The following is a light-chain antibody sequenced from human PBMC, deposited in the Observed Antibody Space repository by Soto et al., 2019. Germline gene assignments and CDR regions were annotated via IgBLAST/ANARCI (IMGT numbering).Light chain of an antibody. CDR3: TSYSSSRILL. CDR1: SSDVGGYKY. Sequence: QPVLTQPASVSGSPGQSITISCTGTSSDVGGYKYVSWYQQHPGKAPKLMIYDVSNRPSGVSNRFSASKSGNTASLTISGLQAEDEADYYCTSYSSSRILLFGGGTKVTVL. V-gene: IGLV2-14*01. J-gene: IGLJ2*01. CDR2: DVS.